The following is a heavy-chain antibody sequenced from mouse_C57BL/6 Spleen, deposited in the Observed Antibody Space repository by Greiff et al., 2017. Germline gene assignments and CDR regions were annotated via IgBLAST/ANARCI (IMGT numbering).Heavy chain of an antibody. CDR2: ILPGSGST. J-gene: IGHJ4*01. Sequence: VQLQQSGTELMKPGASVKLSCKATGYTFTGYWIEWVKQRPGHGLEWIGEILPGSGSTNYNEKFKGKATFTADTSSNTAYMQLSSLTTEDSAIYYCARGLYYDYDLYAMDDWGQGTSVTVAS. CDR3: ARGLYYDYDLYAMDD. CDR1: GYTFTGYW. V-gene: IGHV1-9*01. D-gene: IGHD2-4*01.